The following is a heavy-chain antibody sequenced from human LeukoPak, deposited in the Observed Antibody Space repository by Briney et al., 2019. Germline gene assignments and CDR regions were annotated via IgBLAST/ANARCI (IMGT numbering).Heavy chain of an antibody. CDR1: GFTFRIYA. CDR3: ARAPSNSWHLFDL. J-gene: IGHJ3*01. D-gene: IGHD2-2*01. CDR2: ISYDGSNK. Sequence: GRSLRLSCAASGFTFRIYAMHWVRRAPGKGLEWVAIISYDGSNKYYADSVKGRFTISRDNSNNTLYLEMNSLRAEDTAVYYCARAPSNSWHLFDLWGQGTMVTVSS. V-gene: IGHV3-30-3*01.